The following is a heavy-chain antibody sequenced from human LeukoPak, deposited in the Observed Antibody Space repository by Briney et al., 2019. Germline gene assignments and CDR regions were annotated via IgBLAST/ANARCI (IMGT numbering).Heavy chain of an antibody. Sequence: GASVKVSCKASGYTFTGYYMHWVRQAPGQGLEWMGWINPNSGGTNYAQKFQGRVTMTRDTSISTAYMELSRLRSDDTAVYYCARSISSRVGSFDYWGQGTLVTVSS. D-gene: IGHD6-13*01. J-gene: IGHJ4*02. CDR3: ARSISSRVGSFDY. CDR1: GYTFTGYY. V-gene: IGHV1-2*02. CDR2: INPNSGGT.